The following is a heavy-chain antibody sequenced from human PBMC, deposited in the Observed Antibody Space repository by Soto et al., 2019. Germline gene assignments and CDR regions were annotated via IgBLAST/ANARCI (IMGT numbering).Heavy chain of an antibody. CDR1: GYSFTSYW. CDR3: ARHRSSTAFDI. Sequence: GESLKISCKGSGYSFTSYWIGWVRQKPGKGLEWMAMIYPGDSDTRDSPSFQGQVTISADKSTSTAYLQWSNLKASDTAMYYCARHRSSTAFDIWGKGKMVTV. D-gene: IGHD2-2*01. J-gene: IGHJ3*02. V-gene: IGHV5-51*01. CDR2: IYPGDSDT.